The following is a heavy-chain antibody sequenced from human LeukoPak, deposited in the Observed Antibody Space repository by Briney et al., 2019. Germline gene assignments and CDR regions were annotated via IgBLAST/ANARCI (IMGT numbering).Heavy chain of an antibody. CDR1: GGPISSYY. CDR2: ISTSGSA. D-gene: IGHD6-19*01. V-gene: IGHV4-4*07. Sequence: SETLSLTCTVSGGPISSYYWSWLRKPAGKGLEWIGRISTSGSANYNPSLKSRATMSVDASKNQFSLKLSSVTAADTAVYYCARHGSVAVALDYWGQGTLVTVSS. CDR3: ARHGSVAVALDY. J-gene: IGHJ4*02.